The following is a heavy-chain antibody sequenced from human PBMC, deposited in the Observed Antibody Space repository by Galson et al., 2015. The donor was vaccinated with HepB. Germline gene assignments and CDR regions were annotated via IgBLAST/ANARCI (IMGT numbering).Heavy chain of an antibody. Sequence: SLRLSCAASGFTFSSYGMHWVRQAPGKGLEWVAVIWYDGNNKYYADSVKGRFTISRDNSKNTLYLQMSSLRAEDTAMYYCATSSGWPIEYWGQGTLVTVSS. J-gene: IGHJ4*02. CDR3: ATSSGWPIEY. CDR1: GFTFSSYG. V-gene: IGHV3-33*01. CDR2: IWYDGNNK. D-gene: IGHD6-19*01.